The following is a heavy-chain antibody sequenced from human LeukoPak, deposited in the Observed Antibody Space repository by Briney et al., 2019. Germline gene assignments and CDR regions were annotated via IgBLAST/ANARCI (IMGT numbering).Heavy chain of an antibody. CDR3: ARHSPDSSGPDAFDI. V-gene: IGHV4-39*01. D-gene: IGHD3-22*01. CDR1: GGSISSSSYY. J-gene: IGHJ3*02. CDR2: IYYSGST. Sequence: SETLSLTCTVSGGSISSSSYYWGWLRQPPGKGLEWIGSIYYSGSTYYNPSLKSRATISVDTSKNQFSLKLSSVTAADTAVYYCARHSPDSSGPDAFDIWGQGTMVTVSS.